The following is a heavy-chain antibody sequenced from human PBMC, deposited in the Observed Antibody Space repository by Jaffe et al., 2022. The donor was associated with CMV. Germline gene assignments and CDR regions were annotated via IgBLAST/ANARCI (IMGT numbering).Heavy chain of an antibody. Sequence: EQLVESGGGLVQPGGSLRLSCTASGFAFSSYSMNWVRQSPGKGLEWVSYIRNTSRYVYYAESVRGRFTISRDNAKNSVYLQMNNLRGEDTAIYYCARENYGEPTGYFELWGRGTLVTVSS. CDR3: ARENYGEPTGYFEL. CDR2: IRNTSRYV. V-gene: IGHV3-48*01. J-gene: IGHJ2*01. CDR1: GFAFSSYS. D-gene: IGHD4-17*01.